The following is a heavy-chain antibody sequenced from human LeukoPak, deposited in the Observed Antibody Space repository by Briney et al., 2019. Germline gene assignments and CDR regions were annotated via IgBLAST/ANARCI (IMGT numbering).Heavy chain of an antibody. Sequence: ASVKVSCKASGYTFTGYYMHWVRQAPGQGLEWMGWINPNSGGTNYAQKLQGRLTMTRDTSISTAYMELSRLRSDDTAVYYCARDLQWLVPSSYYDYWGRGTLVTVSS. CDR1: GYTFTGYY. CDR2: INPNSGGT. D-gene: IGHD6-19*01. V-gene: IGHV1-2*02. J-gene: IGHJ4*02. CDR3: ARDLQWLVPSSYYDY.